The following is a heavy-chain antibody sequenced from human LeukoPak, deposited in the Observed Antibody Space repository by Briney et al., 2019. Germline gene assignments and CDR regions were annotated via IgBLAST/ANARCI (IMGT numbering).Heavy chain of an antibody. Sequence: DPSETLSLTCAVYGGSFSGYYWSWIRQPPGKGLEWIGEINHIGSTNYTPSLKSRVTISVDTSKNQFSLKLSSVTAADTAVYYCARPYCSSTSCYDWDDYWGQGTLVTVSS. D-gene: IGHD2-2*01. CDR2: INHIGST. V-gene: IGHV4-34*01. J-gene: IGHJ4*02. CDR1: GGSFSGYY. CDR3: ARPYCSSTSCYDWDDY.